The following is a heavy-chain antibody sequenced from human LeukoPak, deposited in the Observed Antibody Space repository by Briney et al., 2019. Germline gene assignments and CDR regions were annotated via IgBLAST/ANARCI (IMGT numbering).Heavy chain of an antibody. CDR3: ARGPHYYGSGSYYSWFDP. D-gene: IGHD3-10*01. J-gene: IGHJ5*02. Sequence: GRSLRLSCAASRFTFSSYAMHWVRQAPGKGLEWVAVISYDGSNKYYADSVKGRFTISRDNSKNTLYLQMNSLRAEDTAAYYCARGPHYYGSGSYYSWFDPWGQGTLVTVSS. CDR1: RFTFSSYA. V-gene: IGHV3-30-3*01. CDR2: ISYDGSNK.